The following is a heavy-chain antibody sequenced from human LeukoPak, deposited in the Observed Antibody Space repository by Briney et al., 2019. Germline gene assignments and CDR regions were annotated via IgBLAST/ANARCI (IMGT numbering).Heavy chain of an antibody. J-gene: IGHJ3*02. V-gene: IGHV4-61*01. Sequence: SETLSLTCTVSGDSVSSGSYYWTWIRQPPGKGLEWIGYISYSGSTNFNPSLKSRVTISVDASKNQFSLNLSSVTAADTAVYYCARRGTGGRSFDIWGQGTMVTVSS. CDR1: GDSVSSGSYY. D-gene: IGHD2-8*02. CDR3: ARRGTGGRSFDI. CDR2: ISYSGST.